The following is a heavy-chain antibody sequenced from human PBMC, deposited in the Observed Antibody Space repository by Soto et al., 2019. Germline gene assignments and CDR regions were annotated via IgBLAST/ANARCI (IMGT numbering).Heavy chain of an antibody. CDR2: IYPGDSDT. CDR3: PRPPGPLGGCGYAFDI. J-gene: IGHJ3*02. V-gene: IGHV5-51*01. CDR1: GCSFTSYW. D-gene: IGHD1-26*01. Sequence: GESLKIYCKGSGCSFTSYWIGWVRQMPGKGLEWVGNIYPGDSDTRYSPSVQGKVTISADKSINNAYLQWSSLKASDTAMYYSPRPPGPLGGCGYAFDIWGQGTMVTVSS.